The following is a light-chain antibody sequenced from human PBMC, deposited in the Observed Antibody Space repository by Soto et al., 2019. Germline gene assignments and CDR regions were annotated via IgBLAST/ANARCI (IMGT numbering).Light chain of an antibody. J-gene: IGLJ1*01. V-gene: IGLV1-44*01. Sequence: QSVLTQAPSASGTPGQRVTISCSGSSSNIGSTTVSWYQQLPGTAPKLLIYRNDQRPSGVPDRFSGSKSGTSGSLAISGLQSEDEADYYCAAWDDSLKGYVFGNGTKVTVL. CDR3: AAWDDSLKGYV. CDR2: RND. CDR1: SSNIGSTT.